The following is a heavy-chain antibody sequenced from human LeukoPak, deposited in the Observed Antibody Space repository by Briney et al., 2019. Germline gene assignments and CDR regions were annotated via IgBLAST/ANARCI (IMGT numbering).Heavy chain of an antibody. Sequence: GGSLRLSCAASGFTFSSYSMNWVRQAPGKGLEWVSSITSSSDYIYYAVSVEARFTISRDNAKNSLYLQMNSLRAEDTAVYYCARGAGSGQHTYYYYMDVWGKGTTVTVSS. D-gene: IGHD3-3*01. CDR3: ARGAGSGQHTYYYYMDV. J-gene: IGHJ6*03. CDR1: GFTFSSYS. V-gene: IGHV3-21*01. CDR2: ITSSSDYI.